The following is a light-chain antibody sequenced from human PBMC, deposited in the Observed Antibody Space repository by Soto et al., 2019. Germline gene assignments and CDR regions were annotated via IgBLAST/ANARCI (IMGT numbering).Light chain of an antibody. J-gene: IGKJ1*01. CDR2: GAS. CDR1: QSISSSY. CDR3: PQCGSSWT. Sequence: EIVLTQSPGTLSLSPGERATLSCRASQSISSSYLAWYQQKPGQAPRLLIYGASSRATGIPDRFSGSGSGTDFTLTIIRLEPEDFAVYYCPQCGSSWTFGQGTKVDIK. V-gene: IGKV3-20*01.